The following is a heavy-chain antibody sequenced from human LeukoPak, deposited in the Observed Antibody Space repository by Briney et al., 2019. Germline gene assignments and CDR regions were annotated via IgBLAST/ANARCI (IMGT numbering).Heavy chain of an antibody. CDR3: ARGRFLDAFDI. V-gene: IGHV4-59*01. CDR1: GGSISSYY. CDR2: IYYSGST. Sequence: PSETLSLTCTVSGGSISSYYWSWIRQPPGKGLEWIGYIYYSGSTKYKPSLKSRVTISVDTSKNQFSLKLSSVAAADTAVYYCARGRFLDAFDIWGQGTMVTVSS. J-gene: IGHJ3*02. D-gene: IGHD3-3*01.